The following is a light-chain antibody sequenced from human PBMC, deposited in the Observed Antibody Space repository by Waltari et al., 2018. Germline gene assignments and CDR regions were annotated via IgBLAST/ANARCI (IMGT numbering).Light chain of an antibody. V-gene: IGLV1-44*01. J-gene: IGLJ3*02. Sequence: QSVLTQPPSASGTPGQRVTISCSGSSSNIGSNTVNWYQQLPGTAPKLLLYSNNQRPSGVPGLFSGSKSGTSASLAISGLQSEDEADYYCAAWDDSLNGPVFGGGTKLTVL. CDR3: AAWDDSLNGPV. CDR1: SSNIGSNT. CDR2: SNN.